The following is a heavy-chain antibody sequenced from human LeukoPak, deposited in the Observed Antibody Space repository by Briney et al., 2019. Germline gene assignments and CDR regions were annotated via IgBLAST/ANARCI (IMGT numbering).Heavy chain of an antibody. CDR3: ARIMRVDYGTYYFDY. Sequence: PGGSLTLSCAASGFTFSDHYIDWVRQAPGKGLEWVGRARNSGNGYTTQYAASVKGRFTFPRDDSENTVYLQMNSLKTEDTAVYFCARIMRVDYGTYYFDYWGQGTLVTVSS. J-gene: IGHJ4*02. CDR1: GFTFSDHY. V-gene: IGHV3-72*01. CDR2: ARNSGNGYTT. D-gene: IGHD4/OR15-4a*01.